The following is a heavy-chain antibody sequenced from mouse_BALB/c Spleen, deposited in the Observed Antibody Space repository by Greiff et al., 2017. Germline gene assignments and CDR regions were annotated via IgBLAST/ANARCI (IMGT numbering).Heavy chain of an antibody. D-gene: IGHD4-1*01. V-gene: IGHV5-12-1*01. CDR1: GFAFSSYD. J-gene: IGHJ2*01. Sequence: EVMLVESGGGLVKPGGSLKLSCAASGFAFSSYDMSWVRQTPEKRLEWVAYISSGGGSTYYPDTVKGRFTISRDNAKNTLYLQMSSLKSEDTAMYYCARLKLGSFDYWGQGTTLTVSS. CDR3: ARLKLGSFDY. CDR2: ISSGGGST.